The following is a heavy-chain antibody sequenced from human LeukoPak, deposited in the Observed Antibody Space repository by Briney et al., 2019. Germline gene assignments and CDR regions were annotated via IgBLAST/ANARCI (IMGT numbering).Heavy chain of an antibody. Sequence: GGSLRLSCAASGLSLIDYYTGWIRQAPGKGLEWISSITGSGSTIYYADSVKGRFTIARDNAKNSLYMQMNSLGAEDTAIYYCAGTSNDKSGYYLGREPFDIWGQGTVVIVSS. CDR1: GLSLIDYY. CDR2: ITGSGSTI. V-gene: IGHV3-11*04. D-gene: IGHD3-22*01. CDR3: AGTSNDKSGYYLGREPFDI. J-gene: IGHJ3*02.